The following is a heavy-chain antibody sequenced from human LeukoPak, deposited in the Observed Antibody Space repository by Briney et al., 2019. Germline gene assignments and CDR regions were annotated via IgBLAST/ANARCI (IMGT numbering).Heavy chain of an antibody. V-gene: IGHV3-23*01. Sequence: PGGSLRLSCAVSGFTFSSYAMSCVRQAQGKGLEWVSTIIGSGGGTFYADSVKGRFTISTDHSKNPPYLQMIRLRAEDTAVYYCAKDVCDSSTSCYAYYYYYYMDVWGKGTTVTVSS. J-gene: IGHJ6*03. CDR1: GFTFSSYA. CDR3: AKDVCDSSTSCYAYYYYYYMDV. CDR2: IIGSGGGT. D-gene: IGHD2-2*01.